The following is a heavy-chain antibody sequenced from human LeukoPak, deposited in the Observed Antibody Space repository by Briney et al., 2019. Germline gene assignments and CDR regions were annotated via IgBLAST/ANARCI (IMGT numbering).Heavy chain of an antibody. Sequence: PGGSLRLSCAASGFTFSSYAMSWVRQAPGKGLEWVSVISGIGGSTYYADSVKGRFTISRDNSKNTLYLQMNSLRAEDTAVYYCAKGRGDCSGGSCYRTRVDYWGQGTLVAVSS. CDR1: GFTFSSYA. J-gene: IGHJ4*02. V-gene: IGHV3-23*01. CDR3: AKGRGDCSGGSCYRTRVDY. CDR2: ISGIGGST. D-gene: IGHD2-15*01.